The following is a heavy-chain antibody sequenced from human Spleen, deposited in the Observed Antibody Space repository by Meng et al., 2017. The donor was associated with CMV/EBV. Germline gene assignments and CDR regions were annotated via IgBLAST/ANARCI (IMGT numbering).Heavy chain of an antibody. V-gene: IGHV2-5*02. CDR1: GFSLSTSAVG. D-gene: IGHD1-1*01. J-gene: IGHJ5*02. CDR3: ARAVENSWFDP. Sequence: CTVSGFSLSTSAVGVAWIRQPPGKALEWLALIYWDRASRYTPSLKNRLTITRDTSKNQVVLTMTNMDPVDTATYYCARAVENSWFDPWGQGTLVTVSS. CDR2: IYWDRAS.